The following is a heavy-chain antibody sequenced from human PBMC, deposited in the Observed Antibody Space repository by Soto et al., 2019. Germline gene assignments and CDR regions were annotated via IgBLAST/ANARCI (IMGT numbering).Heavy chain of an antibody. CDR2: IIPIFGTA. CDR1: GGTFSSYG. Sequence: QVQLVQYGAEVKKPGSSVKVSCKTSGGTFSSYGISWVRQAPGQGLEWMGGIIPIFGTANYAQKLQGRVTITADEPTSTACMELSSLRSEDTAVYYCARAVSGACQDYYLYAIEVWGQTTTFTVSS. CDR3: ARAVSGACQDYYLYAIEV. D-gene: IGHD1-26*01. J-gene: IGHJ6*02. V-gene: IGHV1-69*01.